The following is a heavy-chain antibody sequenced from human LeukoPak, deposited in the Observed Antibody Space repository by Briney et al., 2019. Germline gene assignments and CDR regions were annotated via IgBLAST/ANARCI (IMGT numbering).Heavy chain of an antibody. Sequence: ASVKVSCKASGYSYTSYDVNWVRQAPGQGLEWMGWFNPKSGNAGYAQKFKGRVTMTRNISMTTAYMELNSLTSEDTAVYYCARGVGSAINKEAFDIWGQGTVVTVSS. V-gene: IGHV1-8*01. CDR1: GYSYTSYD. CDR2: FNPKSGNA. J-gene: IGHJ3*02. D-gene: IGHD6-25*01. CDR3: ARGVGSAINKEAFDI.